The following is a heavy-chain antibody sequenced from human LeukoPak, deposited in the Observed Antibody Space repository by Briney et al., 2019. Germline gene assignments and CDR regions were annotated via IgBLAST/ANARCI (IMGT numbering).Heavy chain of an antibody. V-gene: IGHV3-66*01. D-gene: IGHD2-21*01. CDR2: IYSGGST. CDR3: TTDDYCGGDCYGTDY. J-gene: IGHJ4*02. Sequence: GSLRLSCAASGFTVSSNYMSWVRQAPGKGLEWVSVIYSGGSTYYADSVKGRFTISRDDSKNTLYLQMNSLKTEDTAVYYCTTDDYCGGDCYGTDYWGQGTLVTVSS. CDR1: GFTVSSNY.